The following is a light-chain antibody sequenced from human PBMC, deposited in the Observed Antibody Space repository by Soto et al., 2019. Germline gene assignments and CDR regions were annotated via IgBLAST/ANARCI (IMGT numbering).Light chain of an antibody. CDR1: QTIIGY. V-gene: IGKV1-33*01. CDR3: QQYDNFPPT. J-gene: IGKJ5*01. CDR2: AAS. Sequence: DIQMTHSPSSLSASIGDSVTITCRASQTIIGYLNWYQHKPGKAPRLLINAASNLETGVPSRFSGSGSGTDFTFTISSLQPEDIATYYCQQYDNFPPTFGQGTRLENK.